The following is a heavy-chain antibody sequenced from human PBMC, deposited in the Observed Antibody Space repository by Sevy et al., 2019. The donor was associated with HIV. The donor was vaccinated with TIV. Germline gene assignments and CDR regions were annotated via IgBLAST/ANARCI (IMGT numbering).Heavy chain of an antibody. V-gene: IGHV3-48*03. D-gene: IGHD3-3*01. J-gene: IGHJ4*02. CDR3: AKEGAFWSGYYVDY. CDR1: GFNFSSHK. Sequence: GGSLRLSCAASGFNFSSHKMNWIRQAPGKGLEWVAYISDGGAVIHYADSVKGRFTISRDNSKNSLYLQMNSLRADDTAVYYCAKEGAFWSGYYVDYWGQGTLVAVSS. CDR2: ISDGGAVI.